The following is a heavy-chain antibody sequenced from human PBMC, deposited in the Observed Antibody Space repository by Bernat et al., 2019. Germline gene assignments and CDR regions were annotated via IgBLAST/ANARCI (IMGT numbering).Heavy chain of an antibody. Sequence: EVQLLESGGDLVQPGGSLRLSCAASGFTFSNYAMSWVRQAPGKGLEWVTGISSSGGTTYQADSVKGRFTISRDNSKNTLYLQMNSLRAEDTALYYCAKFTLTNWAVDWGQGTLVTVSS. V-gene: IGHV3-23*01. CDR2: ISSSGGTT. J-gene: IGHJ4*02. CDR1: GFTFSNYA. D-gene: IGHD2-8*01. CDR3: AKFTLTNWAVD.